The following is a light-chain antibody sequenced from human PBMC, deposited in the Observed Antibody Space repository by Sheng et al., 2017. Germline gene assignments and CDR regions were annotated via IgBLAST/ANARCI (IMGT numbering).Light chain of an antibody. J-gene: IGKJ1*01. V-gene: IGKV1-39*01. Sequence: DVQMTQSPSTLSASVGDRVTITCRTSQTVRTYLNWYQQKAGKPPKLLIYAASSLHSGVPSRFGGSGSGTEFTLTISSLQPEDSATYYCQQSYMTPRTFGQGT. CDR1: QTVRTY. CDR2: AAS. CDR3: QQSYMTPRT.